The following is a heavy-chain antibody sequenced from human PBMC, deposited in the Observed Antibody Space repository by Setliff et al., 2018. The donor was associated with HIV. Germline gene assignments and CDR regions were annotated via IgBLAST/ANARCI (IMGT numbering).Heavy chain of an antibody. CDR3: ARDLRWYDSSGSHDDFDI. Sequence: GGSLRLSCAASGFTFSDYYMSSIRQAPGKGLKWVSYISSSSSYTNYADSVKGRFTISRDNAKNSLYLQMNSLRAEDTAVYYCARDLRWYDSSGSHDDFDIWGQGTMVTVSS. CDR1: GFTFSDYY. J-gene: IGHJ3*02. CDR2: ISSSSSYT. V-gene: IGHV3-11*05. D-gene: IGHD3-22*01.